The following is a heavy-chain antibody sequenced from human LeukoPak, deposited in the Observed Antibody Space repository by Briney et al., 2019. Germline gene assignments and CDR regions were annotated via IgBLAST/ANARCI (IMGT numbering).Heavy chain of an antibody. J-gene: IGHJ3*02. Sequence: GGSLRLSCAASGFTFSSYEMNWVRQAPGKGLEWVSYISSSGSTIYYADSVKGRFTISRDNAKNSLYLQMNSLRAEDTAVYYCARGSYYYDSSGYENDAFDIWGQGTMVTVSS. CDR2: ISSSGSTI. CDR1: GFTFSSYE. D-gene: IGHD3-22*01. V-gene: IGHV3-48*03. CDR3: ARGSYYYDSSGYENDAFDI.